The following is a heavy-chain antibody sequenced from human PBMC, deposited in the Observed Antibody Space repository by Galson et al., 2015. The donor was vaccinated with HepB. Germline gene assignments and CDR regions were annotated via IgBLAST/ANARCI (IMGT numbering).Heavy chain of an antibody. CDR3: SRSIVGLIVVAPDY. D-gene: IGHD3-22*01. Sequence: SVKVSCKASGYTFTSYGINWVRQAPGQGLEWMGWISTYNGNTKYAQKLQDRVTMTTDTSTSTAYMELRSLRSDDTAVYYCSRSIVGLIVVAPDYWGQGTLVTVSS. CDR1: GYTFTSYG. J-gene: IGHJ4*02. CDR2: ISTYNGNT. V-gene: IGHV1-18*01.